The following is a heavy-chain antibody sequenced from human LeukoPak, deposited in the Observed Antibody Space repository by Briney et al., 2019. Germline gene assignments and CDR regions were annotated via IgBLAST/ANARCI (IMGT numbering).Heavy chain of an antibody. CDR2: IWYDGSNT. D-gene: IGHD2/OR15-2a*01. CDR1: GYTFSIYG. V-gene: IGHV3-33*01. J-gene: IGHJ4*02. Sequence: GGSLKLSCAASGYTFSIYGMNWVRQAPGKGLEWVAIIWYDGSNTYFAESVMGRFSISKDNFKNTVYLQMNSLKIEDTGVYYCARAGIVNALDYWGQGAQVTVSS. CDR3: ARAGIVNALDY.